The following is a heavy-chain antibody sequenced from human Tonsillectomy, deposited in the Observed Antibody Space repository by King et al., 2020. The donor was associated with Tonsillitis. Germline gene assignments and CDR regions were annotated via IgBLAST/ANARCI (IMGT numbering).Heavy chain of an antibody. Sequence: VQLQESGPGLVKPSETLSLTCTVSGGSISSYYWSWIRQPPGKGLEWIGYIYYSGSTNYNPSLKSRVTISVDTSKNQFSLKLSAVTAADTAVYYCAREDNYYFDYWGQGTLVTVSS. V-gene: IGHV4-59*01. J-gene: IGHJ4*02. CDR1: GGSISSYY. CDR3: AREDNYYFDY. D-gene: IGHD1-1*01. CDR2: IYYSGST.